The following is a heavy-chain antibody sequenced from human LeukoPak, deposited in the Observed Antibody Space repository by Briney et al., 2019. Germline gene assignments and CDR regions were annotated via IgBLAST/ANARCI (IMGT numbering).Heavy chain of an antibody. CDR3: ARWATRAFDY. CDR2: ISSNGGST. V-gene: IGHV3-64*01. D-gene: IGHD5-12*01. CDR1: GFTFSSYA. Sequence: QSGGSLRLSCAASGFTFSSYAMHWVRQAPGKGLEYVPAISSNGGSTYYANSVKGRFTISRDNSKNTLYLQMGSLRAEDMAVYYCARWATRAFDYWGQGTLVTVSS. J-gene: IGHJ4*02.